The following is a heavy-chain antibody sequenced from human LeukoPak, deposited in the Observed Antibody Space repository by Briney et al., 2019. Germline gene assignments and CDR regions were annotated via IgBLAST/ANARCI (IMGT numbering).Heavy chain of an antibody. CDR3: ARDFYDSSGRTGEYLHH. CDR1: GFTFSNYT. J-gene: IGHJ1*01. V-gene: IGHV3-30*04. CDR2: ISYDGSNK. D-gene: IGHD3-22*01. Sequence: GGSLRLSCAASGFTFSNYTMHWVRQAPGKGLEWVAIISYDGSNKYYADSVKGRFTISRDSSKNTLYLQTNSLRAEDTAVYYCARDFYDSSGRTGEYLHHWGQGTLVTVSS.